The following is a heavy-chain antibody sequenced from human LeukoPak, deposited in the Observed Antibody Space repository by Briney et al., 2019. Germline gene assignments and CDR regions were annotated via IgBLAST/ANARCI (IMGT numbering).Heavy chain of an antibody. CDR3: VLGGYDSPYLGFDY. D-gene: IGHD3-22*01. CDR2: IKQAGSES. Sequence: GGSLRLSCAASGFMFSSYWMTWVRQAPGKGLEWVANIKQAGSESSYVESVKGRFTISRDNAMNSLYLQMNSLRAEDTAVYYCVLGGYDSPYLGFDYWGQGTLVTVSS. V-gene: IGHV3-7*01. J-gene: IGHJ4*02. CDR1: GFMFSSYW.